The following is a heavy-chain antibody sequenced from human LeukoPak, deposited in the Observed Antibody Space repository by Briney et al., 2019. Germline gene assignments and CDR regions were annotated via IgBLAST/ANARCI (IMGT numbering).Heavy chain of an antibody. CDR3: ASPYSSRWYELCY. D-gene: IGHD6-13*01. V-gene: IGHV3-21*01. Sequence: GGSLRLSCAASGFTFGSYSMNWVRQAPGKGLEWVSSISSSSSYIYYADSVKGRFTISRDNAKNSLYLQMNSLRAEDMAVYYCASPYSSRWYELCYWGQGTLVTVSS. J-gene: IGHJ4*02. CDR2: ISSSSSYI. CDR1: GFTFGSYS.